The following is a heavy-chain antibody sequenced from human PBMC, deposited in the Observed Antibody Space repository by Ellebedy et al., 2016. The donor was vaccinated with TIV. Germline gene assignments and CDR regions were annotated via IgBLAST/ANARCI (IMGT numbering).Heavy chain of an antibody. CDR3: ARTDPWQPIDD. V-gene: IGHV4-39*01. Sequence: MPSETLSLTCSVSAGSVSSTRYSWAWFRQPPGKGLAYIGSVYYSGSPYYNPSFKSRVTLSADTSKNQFSLNLRTVTAADTAVYYCARTDPWQPIDDWGQGILVSVSS. D-gene: IGHD2-21*02. CDR1: AGSVSSTRYS. J-gene: IGHJ4*02. CDR2: VYYSGSP.